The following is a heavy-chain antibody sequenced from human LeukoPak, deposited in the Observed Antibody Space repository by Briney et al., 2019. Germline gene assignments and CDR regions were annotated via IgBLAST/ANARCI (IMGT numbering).Heavy chain of an antibody. CDR3: AREREVLRQFDY. CDR1: GGSINNYY. Sequence: KPSETLSLTCTVSGGSINNYYWNWIRQPAGKGLEWIGRMCTSGSTNYNPSLKSRLTMSVDTSKNQFSLKLSSVTAADTAVYYCAREREVLRQFDYWGQGTLVTASS. CDR2: MCTSGST. V-gene: IGHV4-4*07. D-gene: IGHD1-26*01. J-gene: IGHJ4*02.